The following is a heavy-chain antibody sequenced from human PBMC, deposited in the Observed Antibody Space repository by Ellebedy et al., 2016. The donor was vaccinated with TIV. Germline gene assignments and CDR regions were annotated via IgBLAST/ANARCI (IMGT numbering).Heavy chain of an antibody. CDR3: AKGRGGGSDSSAPRYYFDY. Sequence: GESLKISCAASGFTFSSYAMSWVRQAPGKGLEWVSTISNTGSRTYYADSVEGRFIISRDHSKKTLYLQMNSLRAEDTAVYYCAKGRGGGSDSSAPRYYFDYWGQGTLVTASS. D-gene: IGHD3-22*01. V-gene: IGHV3-23*01. CDR1: GFTFSSYA. CDR2: ISNTGSRT. J-gene: IGHJ4*02.